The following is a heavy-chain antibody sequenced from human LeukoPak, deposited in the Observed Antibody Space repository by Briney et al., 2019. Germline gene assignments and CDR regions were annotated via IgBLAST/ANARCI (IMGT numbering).Heavy chain of an antibody. CDR1: GFTFSSYA. CDR2: ISGSGGST. V-gene: IGHV3-23*01. CDR3: ANLEGSGLSFDY. J-gene: IGHJ4*02. Sequence: PGGSLRLSCAASGFTFSSYAMSWVRQAPGKGLEWGSAISGSGGSTYYADSVKGRFTISRDNSKNTLYLQMNSLRAEDTAVYYCANLEGSGLSFDYWGQGTLVTVSS. D-gene: IGHD5-12*01.